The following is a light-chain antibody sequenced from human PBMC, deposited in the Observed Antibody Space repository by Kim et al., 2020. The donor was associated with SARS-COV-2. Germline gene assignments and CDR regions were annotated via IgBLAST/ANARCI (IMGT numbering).Light chain of an antibody. CDR2: GAS. Sequence: VSPGDRATLSCRASQSISSSLAWYQQKPGQAPRLLIYGASTRPTGIPARFSGSGSGTEFTLTISSLQSEDFAVYYCQQYNSWPRTFGQGTKVDIK. CDR1: QSISSS. V-gene: IGKV3-15*01. CDR3: QQYNSWPRT. J-gene: IGKJ1*01.